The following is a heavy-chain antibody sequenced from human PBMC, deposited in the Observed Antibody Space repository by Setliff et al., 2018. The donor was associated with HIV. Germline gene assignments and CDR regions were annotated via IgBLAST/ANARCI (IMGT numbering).Heavy chain of an antibody. CDR1: GDSISSYY. CDR3: ARRRCSAASCPDNSWNWLDP. V-gene: IGHV4-59*08. CDR2: IYYGST. J-gene: IGHJ5*02. D-gene: IGHD2-15*01. Sequence: ASETLSLTCTVSGDSISSYYWNWIRQPPGKALEWIGYIYYGSTHYNPSFEGRVTISVDTSKNQFSLKLRSVTAAGTAMYYCARRRCSAASCPDNSWNWLDPWGQGTLVTVSS.